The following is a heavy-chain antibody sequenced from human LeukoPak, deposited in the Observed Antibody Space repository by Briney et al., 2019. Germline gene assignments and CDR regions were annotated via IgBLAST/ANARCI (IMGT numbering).Heavy chain of an antibody. CDR2: INGDGGST. D-gene: IGHD3-22*01. Sequence: PGGSLRLSCAASGFTFDHYAMHWVRQAPGKGLEWVSFINGDGGSTYYADSVKGRFTISRDNSKDTLYLQMNSLRAEDTAVYYCAKDTLYYYDTSGYYYFDYWGQGTLVTVSS. CDR3: AKDTLYYYDTSGYYYFDY. J-gene: IGHJ4*02. V-gene: IGHV3-43*02. CDR1: GFTFDHYA.